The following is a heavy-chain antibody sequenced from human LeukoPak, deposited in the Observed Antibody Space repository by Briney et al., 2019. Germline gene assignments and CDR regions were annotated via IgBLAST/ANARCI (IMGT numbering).Heavy chain of an antibody. CDR2: ISSNGGST. Sequence: GGSLRLSCAASGFTFSSYAMHWVRQAPGKGLEYVSAISSNGGSTCYANSVKGRFTISRDNSKNTLYLQMGSLRAEDMAVYYCARAGGDYVFYYFDYWGQGTLVTVSS. CDR3: ARAGGDYVFYYFDY. J-gene: IGHJ4*02. CDR1: GFTFSSYA. V-gene: IGHV3-64*01. D-gene: IGHD4-17*01.